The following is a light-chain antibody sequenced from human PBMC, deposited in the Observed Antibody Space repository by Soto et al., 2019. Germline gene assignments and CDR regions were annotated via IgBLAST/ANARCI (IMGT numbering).Light chain of an antibody. CDR3: QQYNNWIT. V-gene: IGKV3-15*01. J-gene: IGKJ5*01. Sequence: EIVLTHSPGTLSLSPWERATLSCRASQSVSSSYLAWYQQKPGQAPRLLIYAASNRATGVPARFSGSWSGTEFTLTISSLQSEDFAVYYCQQYNNWITFGQGTRLEIK. CDR2: AAS. CDR1: QSVSSSY.